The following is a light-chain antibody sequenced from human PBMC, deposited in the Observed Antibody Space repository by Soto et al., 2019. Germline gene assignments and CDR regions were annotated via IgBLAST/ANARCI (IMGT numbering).Light chain of an antibody. CDR2: DAF. CDR3: LQYDNLPYT. CDR1: RDINNF. V-gene: IGKV1-33*01. Sequence: DIQMTQSPSSRSAYVGDRVIITCQASRDINNFINWYQHKPGKPPKLLIYDAFKLEXXXXXXXXXXXXXXXXXXXINNLQPEDIATYYCLQYDNLPYTFGQGTKLEIK. J-gene: IGKJ2*01.